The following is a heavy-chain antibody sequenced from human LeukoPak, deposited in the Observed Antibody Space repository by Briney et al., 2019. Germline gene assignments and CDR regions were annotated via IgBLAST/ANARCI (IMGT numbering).Heavy chain of an antibody. J-gene: IGHJ6*02. CDR3: ATVTTIYYYYGMDV. Sequence: GESLKISCKGSGYSFTSYWITWVRQMPGKGLEWMGRIDPSDSYTNYSPSFQGHVTISADKSISTAYLQWSSLKASDTVMYYCATVTTIYYYYGMDVWGQGTTVTVSS. V-gene: IGHV5-10-1*01. D-gene: IGHD4-17*01. CDR1: GYSFTSYW. CDR2: IDPSDSYT.